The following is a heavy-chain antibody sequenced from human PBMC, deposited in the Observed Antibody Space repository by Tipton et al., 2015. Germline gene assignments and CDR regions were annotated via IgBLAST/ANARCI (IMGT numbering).Heavy chain of an antibody. CDR2: IYHSGTT. D-gene: IGHD5-24*01. J-gene: IGHJ6*02. V-gene: IGHV4-34*01. Sequence: TLSLTCSLSGGSFYTYYGTWIRQPPGQGLEWIGEIYHSGTTNYNPSLRGRFTISLRTSKNQLSLTVDSVTAADTAIYYSARGGSPIIEMAYHHYGLDVWGQGTTVTVSS. CDR3: ARGGSPIIEMAYHHYGLDV. CDR1: GGSFYTYY.